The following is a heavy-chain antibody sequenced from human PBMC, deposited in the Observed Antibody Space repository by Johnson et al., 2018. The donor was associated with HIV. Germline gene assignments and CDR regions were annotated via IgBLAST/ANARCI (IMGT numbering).Heavy chain of an antibody. CDR1: GFTFRSYG. D-gene: IGHD5-12*01. CDR3: ARVRWGMRSGYEWGAFDI. V-gene: IGHV3-30*03. CDR2: ISYDGSDK. Sequence: VQLVESGGGVVQPGRSLRLSCAASGFTFRSYGMHWVRQAPGKGLEWAAVISYDGSDKYYADSVKGRFTISRDNSKNTLYLQMNSLRAEDTAVYYCARVRWGMRSGYEWGAFDIWGQGKVVTVSS. J-gene: IGHJ3*02.